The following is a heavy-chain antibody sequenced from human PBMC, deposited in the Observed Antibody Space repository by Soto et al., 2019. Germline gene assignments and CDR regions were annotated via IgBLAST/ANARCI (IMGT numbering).Heavy chain of an antibody. D-gene: IGHD3-10*01. Sequence: GGSLRLSCAASGFTFSSYAMSWVRQAPGKGLEWVGRIKSITDGGTTDYAAPVKGRFTISRDDSKNTLYLQMNSLKTEDTAVYYCTTDLDFGITMVRGIDCWGQGT. J-gene: IGHJ4*02. V-gene: IGHV3-15*01. CDR1: GFTFSSYA. CDR2: IKSITDGGTT. CDR3: TTDLDFGITMVRGIDC.